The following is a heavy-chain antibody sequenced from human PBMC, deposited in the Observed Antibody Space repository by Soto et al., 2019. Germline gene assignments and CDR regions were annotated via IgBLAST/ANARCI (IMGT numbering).Heavy chain of an antibody. Sequence: PSETLSLTCSVSGASLTSDYWNWIRQSPGKGLEWIGDIYHSGYTKYNPSFESRVTISIDTSKNQFSLNLTSVTAADTAVYYCARERSIFGVVTFDFWGQGTLVTVSS. J-gene: IGHJ4*02. D-gene: IGHD3-3*01. CDR2: IYHSGYT. CDR3: ARERSIFGVVTFDF. CDR1: GASLTSDY. V-gene: IGHV4-59*01.